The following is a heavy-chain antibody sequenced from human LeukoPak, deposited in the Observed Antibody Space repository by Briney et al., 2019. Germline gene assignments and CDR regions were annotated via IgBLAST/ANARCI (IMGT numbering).Heavy chain of an antibody. J-gene: IGHJ4*02. V-gene: IGHV1-8*01. CDR2: INPNSGNK. D-gene: IGHD2-15*01. Sequence: ASVKVSCKTSGYNFSSYDINWVRQATGQGLEWNGWINPNSGNKGYAQKFQGRVAMTRDTSITTGYMELSSLTSEDTAVYFCARCSVGLRKRNDFWGQGTLVTVSS. CDR3: ARCSVGLRKRNDF. CDR1: GYNFSSYD.